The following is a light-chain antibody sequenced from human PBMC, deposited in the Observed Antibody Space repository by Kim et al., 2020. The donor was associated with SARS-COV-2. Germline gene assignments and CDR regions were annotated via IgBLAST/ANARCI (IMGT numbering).Light chain of an antibody. Sequence: EIVLTQSPGPLSLSPGERATLSCRASQSVSRNFLAWYQQKPGQAPRLLIYDASNRVTGIPDRFSGSGSGTDFTLTISRLEPEDFAVFYCHQYGSSPRTFGQGTKVDIK. J-gene: IGKJ1*01. CDR3: HQYGSSPRT. CDR1: QSVSRNF. V-gene: IGKV3-20*01. CDR2: DAS.